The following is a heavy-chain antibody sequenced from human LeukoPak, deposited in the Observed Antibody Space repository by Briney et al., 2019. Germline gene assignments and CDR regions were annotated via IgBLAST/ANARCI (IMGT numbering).Heavy chain of an antibody. CDR2: IYTSGST. V-gene: IGHV4-61*02. CDR3: ASQGPGYGAVGRYFDY. J-gene: IGHJ4*02. D-gene: IGHD4-17*01. CDR1: GGSISSGSYY. Sequence: SETLSLTCTVSGGSISSGSYYWSWIRQPAGKGLEWIGRIYTSGSTNYNPSLKSRVTISVDTSKNQFSLKLSSVTAADTAVYYYASQGPGYGAVGRYFDYWGQGTLVTVSS.